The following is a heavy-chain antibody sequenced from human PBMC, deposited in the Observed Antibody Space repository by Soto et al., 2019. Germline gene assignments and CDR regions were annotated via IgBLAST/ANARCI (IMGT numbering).Heavy chain of an antibody. J-gene: IGHJ6*02. CDR1: GDTFNFYT. D-gene: IGHD3-3*01. CDR2: INPNSGGT. V-gene: IGHV1-2*04. CDR3: AREGITIFGDRGYYYYGMDV. Sequence: ASVKVSCKASGDTFNFYTINLVRQAPGQGLEWMGWINPNSGGTNYAQKFQGWVTMTRDTSISTAYMELSRLRSDDTAVYYCAREGITIFGDRGYYYYGMDVWGQGTTVTVSS.